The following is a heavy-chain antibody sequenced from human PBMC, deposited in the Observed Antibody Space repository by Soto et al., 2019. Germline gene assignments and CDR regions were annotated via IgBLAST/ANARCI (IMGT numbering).Heavy chain of an antibody. CDR3: ARVASPQWLVTYYFDY. Sequence: GGSLRLPCAASGFTFSSYWMHWVRQAPGKGLVWVSRINSDGSSTSYADSVKGRFTISRDNAKNTLYLQMNSLRAEDTAVYYCARVASPQWLVTYYFDYWGQGTLVTVSS. V-gene: IGHV3-74*01. J-gene: IGHJ4*02. D-gene: IGHD6-19*01. CDR1: GFTFSSYW. CDR2: INSDGSST.